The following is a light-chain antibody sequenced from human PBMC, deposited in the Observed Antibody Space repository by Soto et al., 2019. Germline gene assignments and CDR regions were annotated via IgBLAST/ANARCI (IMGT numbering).Light chain of an antibody. CDR3: CSYAGSYTYV. CDR2: DVT. CDR1: SSDVGTYNY. J-gene: IGLJ1*01. Sequence: QSALTQPRSVSGSPGQSVTISCTGTSSDVGTYNYVSWYQQHPGKAPKVMIYDVTKRPSGVPDRFSGSKSGNTASLTISGLQAEDEADYYCCSYAGSYTYVLGDGTKVTVL. V-gene: IGLV2-11*01.